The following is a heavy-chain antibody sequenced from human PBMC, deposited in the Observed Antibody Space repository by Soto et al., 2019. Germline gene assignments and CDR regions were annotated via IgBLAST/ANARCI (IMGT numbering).Heavy chain of an antibody. D-gene: IGHD2-8*01. CDR1: GYPFTSYY. CDR2: INPSGGST. Sequence: GYSVQVSCKASGYPFTSYYMHWVRQAPGQGLAWMGIINPSGGSTSYAQKFQGRVTMTRDTSTSTVYMELCSLRSEDTAVYYCAREAGAYIYCTYYYYGMDVGG. J-gene: IGHJ6*02. V-gene: IGHV1-46*01. CDR3: AREAGAYIYCTYYYYGMDV.